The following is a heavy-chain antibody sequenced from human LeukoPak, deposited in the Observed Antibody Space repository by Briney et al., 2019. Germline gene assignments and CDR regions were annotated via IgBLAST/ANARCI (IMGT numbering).Heavy chain of an antibody. CDR1: AFSINNFW. V-gene: IGHV3-74*03. CDR2: INKDATIT. J-gene: IGHJ3*02. CDR3: ARSGIGRAFDI. Sequence: GGSLRLSCAASAFSINNFWMHWVRQGPGKGLEWVSRINKDATITAYADSVKGRFTVSRDNVKNMVYLDMNGLRGDDTAVYYCARSGIGRAFDIWGQGATVTVSS. D-gene: IGHD3-10*01.